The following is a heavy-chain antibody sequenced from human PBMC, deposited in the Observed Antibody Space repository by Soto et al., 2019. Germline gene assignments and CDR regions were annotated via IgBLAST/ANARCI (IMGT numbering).Heavy chain of an antibody. CDR3: ARRASGIVATIGYYYGMDV. CDR1: GGSFSGYY. Sequence: QVQLQQWGAGLLKPSETLSLTCAVYGGSFSGYYWSWIRQPPGKGLEWIGEINHSGSTNYNPSLKSRVTISVDTSKNQFSLKLSSVTAAHTAVYYCARRASGIVATIGYYYGMDVWGQGTTVTVSS. J-gene: IGHJ6*02. D-gene: IGHD5-12*01. V-gene: IGHV4-34*01. CDR2: INHSGST.